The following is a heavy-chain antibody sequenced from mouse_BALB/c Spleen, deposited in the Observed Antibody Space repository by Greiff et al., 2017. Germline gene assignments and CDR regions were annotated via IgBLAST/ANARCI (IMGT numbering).Heavy chain of an antibody. CDR2: IYPGNVNT. V-gene: IGHV1S56*01. CDR1: GYTFTSYD. J-gene: IGHJ4*01. Sequence: VQLQQSGPELVKPGASVRISCKASGYTFTSYDIYWVKQRPGQGLEWIGWIYPGNVNTKYNEKFKGKATLSADKSSSTAYMQLSSLTSEDSAVYFCATGGFYYAMDYWGQGTSVTVSS. CDR3: ATGGFYYAMDY.